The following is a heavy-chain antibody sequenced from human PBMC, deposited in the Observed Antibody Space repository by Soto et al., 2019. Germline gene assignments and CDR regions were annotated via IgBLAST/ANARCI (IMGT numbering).Heavy chain of an antibody. CDR1: GFTFSSHA. CDR3: AKVSSSWYAGFFDL. CDR2: LSDCGDSI. J-gene: IGHJ4*02. Sequence: EVQLLESGGGLVQPGRSLRLSCTASGFTFSSHAMTWVRQAPGKGLEWVSGLSDCGDSIYYADSVKGRFTIYRDNSMNTLSLQMNTLRVEDTAVYYCAKVSSSWYAGFFDLWGQGNLVTVSS. D-gene: IGHD6-13*01. V-gene: IGHV3-23*01.